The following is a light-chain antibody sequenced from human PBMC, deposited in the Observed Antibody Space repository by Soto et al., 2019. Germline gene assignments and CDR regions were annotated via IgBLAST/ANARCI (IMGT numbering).Light chain of an antibody. V-gene: IGKV3-15*01. Sequence: TKSPATLSVSPGERATLSCWASQSVRNNLAWYQQKPGQAPSLLIYGASTRATGMPARFSGSGSGTEFTLTISSLQSEDFAVYFCHQYNNWPRTFGQGTRLEIK. J-gene: IGKJ5*01. CDR3: HQYNNWPRT. CDR2: GAS. CDR1: QSVRNN.